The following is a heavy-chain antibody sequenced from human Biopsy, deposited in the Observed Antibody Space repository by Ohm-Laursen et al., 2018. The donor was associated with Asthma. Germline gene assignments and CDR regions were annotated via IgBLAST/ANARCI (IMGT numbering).Heavy chain of an antibody. V-gene: IGHV3-30*03. Sequence: SLRLSCAASGFIFRSFGMHWVRQAPGKGLEWVAVISYDGNHKFYEDSVKGRFTISRDNSKNTLYLQMNSLRAEDTAVYYCARKGNGWNGCDYWGQGTLVTVSS. D-gene: IGHD1-1*01. CDR2: ISYDGNHK. J-gene: IGHJ4*02. CDR3: ARKGNGWNGCDY. CDR1: GFIFRSFG.